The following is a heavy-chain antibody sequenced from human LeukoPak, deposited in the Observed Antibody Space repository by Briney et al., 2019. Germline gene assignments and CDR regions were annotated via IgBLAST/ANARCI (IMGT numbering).Heavy chain of an antibody. CDR3: ARGVGSSSRYYYHGMDV. D-gene: IGHD6-13*01. CDR1: GGSFSGYY. CDR2: INHSGST. V-gene: IGHV4-34*01. J-gene: IGHJ6*02. Sequence: SETLSLTCAVYGGSFSGYYWSWIRQPPGKGLEWIGEINHSGSTNYNPSLKSRVTISVDTSKNQFSLKLSSVAAADTAVYYCARGVGSSSRYYYHGMDVWGQGTTVTVSS.